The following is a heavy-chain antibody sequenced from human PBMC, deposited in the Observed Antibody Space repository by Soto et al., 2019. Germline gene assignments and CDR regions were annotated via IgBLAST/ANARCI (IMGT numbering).Heavy chain of an antibody. CDR1: GFTFNDYA. V-gene: IGHV3-9*01. CDR2: ISWNSGSI. J-gene: IGHJ6*02. D-gene: IGHD1-1*01. CDR3: ARTGLQIVQATSYYYGLDV. Sequence: TGGSLRLSCAASGFTFNDYAMHWVRPAPGKGLEWVSGISWNSGSIGYADSVKGRFTISRDNSKDTLYLQMNNLRAEDTAVYYCARTGLQIVQATSYYYGLDVWGQGTTVTVSS.